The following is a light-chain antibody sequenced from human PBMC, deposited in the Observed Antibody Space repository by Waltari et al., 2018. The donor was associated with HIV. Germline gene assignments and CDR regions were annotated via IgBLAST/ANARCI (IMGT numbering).Light chain of an antibody. Sequence: QSALTQPASVSGSPGQSITISCTGTSSDISTYSFVSWYQKHPDKAPKLLIYDVDNRPSGVSRRFSGSKSGDMASLTISSIQADDEADYYCSSYTTTNTVVFGGGTKFTVL. CDR3: SSYTTTNTVV. V-gene: IGLV2-14*03. J-gene: IGLJ2*01. CDR1: SSDISTYSF. CDR2: DVD.